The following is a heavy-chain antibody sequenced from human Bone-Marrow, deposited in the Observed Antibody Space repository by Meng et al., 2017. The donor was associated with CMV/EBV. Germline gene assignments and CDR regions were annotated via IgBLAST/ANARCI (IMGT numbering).Heavy chain of an antibody. CDR3: ARGGDDYGDSNEDYGMDV. CDR1: GGSISANYY. CDR2: IFNSGST. V-gene: IGHV4-39*07. D-gene: IGHD4-17*01. Sequence: SETLSLTCTVSGGSISANYYWGWIRQPPGKELEWIGSIFNSGSTYYRPSLKSRVTISMDTSKNQFSLKLSSVTAADTAVYYCARGGDDYGDSNEDYGMDVWGQGTTVTVSS. J-gene: IGHJ6*02.